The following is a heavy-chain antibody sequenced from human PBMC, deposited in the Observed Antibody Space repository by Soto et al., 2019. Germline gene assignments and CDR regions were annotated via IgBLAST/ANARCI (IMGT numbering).Heavy chain of an antibody. Sequence: ETLSLTCAVSGGSISSSNWWSWVRQPPGKGLEWVSYISSTSSTIYYADSVKGRFTISRDNSKNTLYLQMNSLRAEDTAVYYCAKDLGVRRYYYDSSDYYTFDYWGQGTLVTVS. D-gene: IGHD3-22*01. V-gene: IGHV3-48*01. CDR2: ISSTSSTI. CDR1: GGSISSSN. CDR3: AKDLGVRRYYYDSSDYYTFDY. J-gene: IGHJ4*02.